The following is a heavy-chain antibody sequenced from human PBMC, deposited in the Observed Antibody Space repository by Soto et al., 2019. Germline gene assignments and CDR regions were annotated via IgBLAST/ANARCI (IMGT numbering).Heavy chain of an antibody. J-gene: IGHJ6*02. CDR2: ISYDGSNK. CDR3: AKDRIAARPMGYYGMDV. CDR1: GFTFSSYG. D-gene: IGHD6-6*01. Sequence: XGSLRLSCAASGFTFSSYGMHWVRQAPGKGLEWVAVISYDGSNKYYADSVKGRFTISRDNSKNTLYLQMNSLRAEDTAVYYCAKDRIAARPMGYYGMDVWGQGTTVTVSS. V-gene: IGHV3-30*18.